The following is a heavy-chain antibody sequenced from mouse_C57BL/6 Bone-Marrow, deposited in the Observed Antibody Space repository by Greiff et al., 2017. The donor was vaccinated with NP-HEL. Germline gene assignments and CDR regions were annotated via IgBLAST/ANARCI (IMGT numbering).Heavy chain of an antibody. J-gene: IGHJ4*01. CDR2: IWSGGST. Sequence: VQLQESGPGLVQPSQSLSITCTVSGFSLTSYGVHWVRQSPGKGLEWLGVIWSGGSTDYNAAFISRLSISKDNSKSQVFFKMNSLQADDTAIYYCARGGSNSYDYALDYWGQGTSVTVSS. CDR1: GFSLTSYG. V-gene: IGHV2-2*01. D-gene: IGHD2-5*01. CDR3: ARGGSNSYDYALDY.